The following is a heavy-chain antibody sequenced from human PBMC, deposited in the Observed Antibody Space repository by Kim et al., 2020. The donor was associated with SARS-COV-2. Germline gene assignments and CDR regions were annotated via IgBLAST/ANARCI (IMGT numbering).Heavy chain of an antibody. Sequence: GGSLRLSCAASGFTFSSYSMNWVRQAPGKGLEWVSSISSSSSYIYYADSVKGRFTISRDNAKNSLYLQMNSLRAEDTAVYYCARGGELGYCSSTSCYTIYFDYWGQGTLVTVSS. CDR1: GFTFSSYS. D-gene: IGHD2-2*02. CDR3: ARGGELGYCSSTSCYTIYFDY. J-gene: IGHJ4*02. V-gene: IGHV3-21*01. CDR2: ISSSSSYI.